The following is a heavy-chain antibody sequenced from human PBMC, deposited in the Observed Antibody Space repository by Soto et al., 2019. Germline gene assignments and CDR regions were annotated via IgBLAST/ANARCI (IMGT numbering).Heavy chain of an antibody. CDR1: GFTFSSYA. V-gene: IGHV3-30-3*01. CDR3: ARGESSSTTEFDY. Sequence: GGSLRLSCAASGFTFSSYAMHWVRQAPGKGLEWVAVISYDGSNKYYADSVKGRFTISRDNSKNTLYLQMNSLRAEDTAVYYCARGESSSTTEFDYWGQGTLVTVSS. D-gene: IGHD2-2*01. CDR2: ISYDGSNK. J-gene: IGHJ4*02.